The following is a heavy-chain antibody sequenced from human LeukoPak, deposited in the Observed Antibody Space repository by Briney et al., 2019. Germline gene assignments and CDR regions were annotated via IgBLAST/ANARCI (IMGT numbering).Heavy chain of an antibody. CDR2: IKQDGSEK. V-gene: IGHV3-7*01. D-gene: IGHD3-3*02. Sequence: PGGSLRLSCAASGFTFNSYWMSWVRQAPGKGLEWVANIKQDGSEKYYVDSVKGRFTISRDNAKNSLYLQMNSLRAEGTAVYYCARAVHFRSFSDSYGYWGQGTLVTVSS. CDR1: GFTFNSYW. J-gene: IGHJ4*02. CDR3: ARAVHFRSFSDSYGY.